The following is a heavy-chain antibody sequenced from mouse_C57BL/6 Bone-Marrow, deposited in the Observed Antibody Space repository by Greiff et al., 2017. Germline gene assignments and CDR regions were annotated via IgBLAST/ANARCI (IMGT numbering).Heavy chain of an antibody. D-gene: IGHD5-1*01. V-gene: IGHV14-4*01. CDR3: TTDGYLYAMDY. CDR1: GFNIKDDY. J-gene: IGHJ4*01. Sequence: VHVKQSGAELVRPGASVKLSCTASGFNIKDDYMHWVKQRPEQGLEWIGWIDPENGDTEYASKFQGKATITADTSSNTAYLQRSSLTSEDTAVYYCTTDGYLYAMDYWGQGTSVTVSS. CDR2: IDPENGDT.